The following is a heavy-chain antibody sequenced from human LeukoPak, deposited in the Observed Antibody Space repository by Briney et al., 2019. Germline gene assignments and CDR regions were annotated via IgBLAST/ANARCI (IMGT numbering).Heavy chain of an antibody. D-gene: IGHD3-10*01. J-gene: IGHJ4*02. CDR1: GASITTYS. Sequence: SETLSLTCIVSGASITTYSWNWLRQSPGKGLEWIGYFSLGGSGTTSYTSSLKSRVTISRDTSKNQLSLKLTSVTAADTAVYYCARSNPLYYYGSGSPFDYWGQGTLVTVSS. V-gene: IGHV4-59*08. CDR3: ARSNPLYYYGSGSPFDY. CDR2: FSLGGSGTT.